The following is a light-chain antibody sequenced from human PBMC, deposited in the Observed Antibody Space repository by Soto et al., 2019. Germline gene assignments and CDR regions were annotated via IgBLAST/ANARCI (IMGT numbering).Light chain of an antibody. J-gene: IGKJ3*01. Sequence: EIVVTQSPATLSVSPGERVTLSCRASQSVSSSLAWYQQRPGQAPRLLIYDTSTRAAGIAARFSGSGSGTEFTLTISSLQSEDSAVYYCQQYGVSPLTFGPGTKVEIK. CDR2: DTS. V-gene: IGKV3-15*01. CDR3: QQYGVSPLT. CDR1: QSVSSS.